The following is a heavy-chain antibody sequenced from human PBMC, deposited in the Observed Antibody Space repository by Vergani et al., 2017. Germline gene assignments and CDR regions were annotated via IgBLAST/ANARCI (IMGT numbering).Heavy chain of an antibody. CDR2: IDPSDSYT. CDR1: GYSFTSYW. Sequence: EVQLVQSGAEVKKPGESLRISCKGSGYSFTSYWITWVRQMPGKGLEWMGRIDPSDSYTNYSPSFQGHVTISAHKSISTAYLQWTSLKASDSAMYYCARGDYDTSGYYGWGQGTLVTVSS. D-gene: IGHD3-22*01. V-gene: IGHV5-10-1*03. CDR3: ARGDYDTSGYYG. J-gene: IGHJ4*02.